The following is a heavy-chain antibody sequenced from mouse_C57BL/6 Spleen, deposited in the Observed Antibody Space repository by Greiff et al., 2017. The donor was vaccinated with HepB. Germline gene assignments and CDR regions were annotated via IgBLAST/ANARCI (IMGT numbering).Heavy chain of an antibody. CDR1: GYAFSSSW. CDR2: IYPGDGDT. Sequence: QVQLQQSGPELVKPGASVKISCKASGYAFSSSWMNWVKQRPGKGLEWIGRIYPGDGDTNYNGKFKGKATLTADKSPSTAYMQLSSLTSEDSAVYFCARSGDYDWFAYWGQGTLVTVSA. V-gene: IGHV1-82*01. J-gene: IGHJ3*01. CDR3: ARSGDYDWFAY. D-gene: IGHD2-4*01.